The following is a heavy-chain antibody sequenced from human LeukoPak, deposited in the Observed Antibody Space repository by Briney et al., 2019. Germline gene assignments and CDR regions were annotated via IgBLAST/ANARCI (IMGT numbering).Heavy chain of an antibody. Sequence: SETLSLTCAVYGGSFSGYYWSWIRQPPGKGLEWIGEINHSGSTNYNPSLKSRVTISVDTSKNQFSLKLSSVTAADTAVYYCARLWSYIAAAGTGAFDIWGQGTMVTVSS. CDR3: ARLWSYIAAAGTGAFDI. D-gene: IGHD6-13*01. CDR2: INHSGST. CDR1: GGSFSGYY. V-gene: IGHV4-34*01. J-gene: IGHJ3*02.